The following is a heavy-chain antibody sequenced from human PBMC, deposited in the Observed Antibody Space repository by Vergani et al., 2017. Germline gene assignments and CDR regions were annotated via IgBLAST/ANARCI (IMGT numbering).Heavy chain of an antibody. Sequence: EVQLVESGGGLVKPGGSLRLSCVASGFTFGSYSMNWVRQAPGKGLMWVARIDEYGNRATYGDFETGRFTISRDNAKNTVFLQMNNLRADDAGVYYCVRTEYCTGIACNTRFDSWGQGALVTVSS. V-gene: IGHV3-74*02. CDR3: VRTEYCTGIACNTRFDS. J-gene: IGHJ5*01. CDR1: GFTFGSYS. D-gene: IGHD2-8*02. CDR2: IDEYGNRA.